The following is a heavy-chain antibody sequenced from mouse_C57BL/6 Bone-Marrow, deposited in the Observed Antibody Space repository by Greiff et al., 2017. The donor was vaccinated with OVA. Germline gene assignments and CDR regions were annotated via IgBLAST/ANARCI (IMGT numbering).Heavy chain of an antibody. CDR3: TRTGAYYSNYEGYYAMDY. Sequence: EVQLQQSGTVLARPGASVKMSCKTSGYTFTSYWMHWVKQRHGQGLEWIGAIYPGNSDTSYNQKFKGKAKLTAVPSASTACMELSSLTNEDSAVYYCTRTGAYYSNYEGYYAMDYWGQGTSGTVSS. V-gene: IGHV1-5*01. D-gene: IGHD2-5*01. CDR1: GYTFTSYW. J-gene: IGHJ4*01. CDR2: IYPGNSDT.